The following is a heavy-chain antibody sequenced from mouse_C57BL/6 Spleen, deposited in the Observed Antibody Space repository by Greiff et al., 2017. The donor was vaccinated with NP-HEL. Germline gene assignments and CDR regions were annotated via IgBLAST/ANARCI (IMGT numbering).Heavy chain of an antibody. CDR2: IHPNSGST. D-gene: IGHD2-2*01. J-gene: IGHJ4*01. CDR1: GYTFTSYW. CDR3: SRGYDCYYAMDY. V-gene: IGHV1-64*01. Sequence: QVQLQQPGAELVKPGASVKLSCKASGYTFTSYWMHWVKQRPGQGLEWIGMIHPNSGSTNYNQKFKSKATLTVDKSSSTAYMQLISLTSEDSAVYYCSRGYDCYYAMDYWGQGTSVTVSA.